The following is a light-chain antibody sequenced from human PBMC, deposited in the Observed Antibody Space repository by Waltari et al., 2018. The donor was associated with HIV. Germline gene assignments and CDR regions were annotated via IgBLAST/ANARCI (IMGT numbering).Light chain of an antibody. CDR1: RRGSSNY. Sequence: NVLTQSPGTLSLSPGERATLSCRAIRRGSSNYLTWYQQRPGQAPRLLIYAASTRATAIPDRLSGSGSETDFTLTISRLEPEDCAVYYCQQYGTSPYTFGQGTKVEI. J-gene: IGKJ2*01. V-gene: IGKV3-20*01. CDR2: AAS. CDR3: QQYGTSPYT.